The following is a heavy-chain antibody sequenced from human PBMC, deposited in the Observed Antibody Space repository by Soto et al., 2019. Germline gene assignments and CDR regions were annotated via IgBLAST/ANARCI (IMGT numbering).Heavy chain of an antibody. J-gene: IGHJ6*02. Sequence: LSLTCAVSGGSISSSNWWSWVRQPPGKGLEWIGEIYHSGSTNYNPSLKSRVTISVDKSKNQFSLKLSSVTAADTAVYYCARDQRHYYDSSGYYKYYYYYGMDVWGQGTTVTVSS. CDR3: ARDQRHYYDSSGYYKYYYYYGMDV. V-gene: IGHV4-4*02. D-gene: IGHD3-22*01. CDR2: IYHSGST. CDR1: GGSISSSNW.